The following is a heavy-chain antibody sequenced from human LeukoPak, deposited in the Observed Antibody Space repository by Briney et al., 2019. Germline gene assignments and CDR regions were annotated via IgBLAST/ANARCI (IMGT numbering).Heavy chain of an antibody. CDR3: ARAINQLGAVAFDY. J-gene: IGHJ4*02. Sequence: RASVKVSCKASGGTFSSYAISWVRQAPGQGLEWMGGIIPIFDTANYAQKFQGRVTITADKSTSTAYMELSSLRSEDTAVYYCARAINQLGAVAFDYWGQGTLVTVSS. D-gene: IGHD6-19*01. CDR1: GGTFSSYA. V-gene: IGHV1-69*06. CDR2: IIPIFDTA.